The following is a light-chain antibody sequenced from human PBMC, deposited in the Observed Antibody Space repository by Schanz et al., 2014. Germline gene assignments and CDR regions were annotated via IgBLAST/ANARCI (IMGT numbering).Light chain of an antibody. J-gene: IGKJ1*01. CDR1: QSVHSTS. CDR2: AAS. Sequence: EIVLTQSPETLSLSPGERATLSCRASQSVHSTSLAWYQKKPGQAPRLLIYAASFRATGISDRFIGSGSGTDFTLTITRLEPEDFAVFYCQQFIDVPWTFGQGTKVEVK. CDR3: QQFIDVPWT. V-gene: IGKV3-20*01.